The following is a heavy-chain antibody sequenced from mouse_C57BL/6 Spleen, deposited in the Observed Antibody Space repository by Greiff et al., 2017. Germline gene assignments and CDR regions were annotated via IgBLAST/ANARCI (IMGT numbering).Heavy chain of an antibody. Sequence: QVQLQQSGPELVKPGASVKISCKASGYAFTSSWMNWVKQRPGKGLEWIGRFYPGDGDTNYNGKFKGKATLTADKSSSTAYMRLSSLKSEDSAVYFCARRELRGCAYWGQGTLVTVSA. D-gene: IGHD2-4*01. V-gene: IGHV1-82*01. CDR3: ARRELRGCAY. CDR2: FYPGDGDT. CDR1: GYAFTSSW. J-gene: IGHJ3*01.